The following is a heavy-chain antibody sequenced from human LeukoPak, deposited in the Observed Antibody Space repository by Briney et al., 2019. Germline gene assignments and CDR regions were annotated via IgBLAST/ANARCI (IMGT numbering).Heavy chain of an antibody. CDR3: ARDGDDYVWGSYPDAFDI. CDR1: GYTFTDYY. J-gene: IGHJ3*02. D-gene: IGHD3-16*02. Sequence: ASVKVSCKASGYTFTDYYMHWVRQAPGQGLEWMGWINPNSGGTNYAQKFQGRVTMTRDTSISTAYVELSRLRSDDTAVYYCARDGDDYVWGSYPDAFDIWGQGTMVTVSS. V-gene: IGHV1-2*02. CDR2: INPNSGGT.